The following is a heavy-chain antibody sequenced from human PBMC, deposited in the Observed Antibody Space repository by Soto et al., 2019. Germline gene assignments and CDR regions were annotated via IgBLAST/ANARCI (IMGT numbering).Heavy chain of an antibody. V-gene: IGHV3-30-3*01. CDR1: GFTFSSYA. J-gene: IGHJ5*02. D-gene: IGHD4-17*01. CDR2: ISYDGSNK. CDR3: ATENDYGDYGWFDP. Sequence: GGSLRLSCAASGFTFSSYAMHWVRQAPGKGLEWVAVISYDGSNKYYADSVKGRFTISRDNSKNTLYLQMNSLRAEDTAVYYCATENDYGDYGWFDPWGQGTMVTVYS.